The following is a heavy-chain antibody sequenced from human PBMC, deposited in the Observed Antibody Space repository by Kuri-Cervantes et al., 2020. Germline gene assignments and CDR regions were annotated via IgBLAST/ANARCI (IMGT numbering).Heavy chain of an antibody. CDR2: IYYSGST. D-gene: IGHD3-3*01. V-gene: IGHV4-59*12. CDR1: GGSISSYY. J-gene: IGHJ3*02. Sequence: ESLKISCTVSGGSISSYYWSWIRQPPGKGLEWIGYIYYSGSTNYNPSLKSRATISVDKSKNQFSLKLSSVTAADTAVYYCARGTITIQGGDDAFDIWGQGTMVTVSS. CDR3: ARGTITIQGGDDAFDI.